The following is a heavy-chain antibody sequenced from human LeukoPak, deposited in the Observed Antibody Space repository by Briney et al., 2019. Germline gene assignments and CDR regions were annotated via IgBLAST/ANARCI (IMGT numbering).Heavy chain of an antibody. CDR3: ARHRAPRKDYYYYMDV. Sequence: SETLSLTCTVSGGSISSSSYYWGWIRQPPGKGLEWIGSIYYSGSTYYNPSLKSRVTISVDTSKNQFSLKLSSVTAADTAVYYCARHRAPRKDYYYYMDVWGKGTTVTVSS. J-gene: IGHJ6*03. CDR1: GGSISSSSYY. V-gene: IGHV4-39*01. CDR2: IYYSGST.